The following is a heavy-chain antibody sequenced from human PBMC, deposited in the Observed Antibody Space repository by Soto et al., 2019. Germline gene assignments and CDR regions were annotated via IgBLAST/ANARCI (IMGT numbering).Heavy chain of an antibody. Sequence: GASVKVSCTVSGGPFSDYAVSWVRQAPGQGLEWMGGIIPMFGTANYAQKFQGRVTITADESTTTAYMELSSPRSEDTAVYYCARDLDYYGSGNYYNRIDYWGQGTLVTVSS. CDR2: IIPMFGTA. CDR1: GGPFSDYA. V-gene: IGHV1-69*13. CDR3: ARDLDYYGSGNYYNRIDY. J-gene: IGHJ4*02. D-gene: IGHD3-10*01.